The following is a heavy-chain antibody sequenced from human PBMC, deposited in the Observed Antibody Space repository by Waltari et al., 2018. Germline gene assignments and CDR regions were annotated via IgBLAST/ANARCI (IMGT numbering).Heavy chain of an antibody. CDR1: GGSFSGYY. CDR3: ARRANLAARPDDAFDI. J-gene: IGHJ3*02. Sequence: QVQLQQWGAGLLKPSETLSLTCAVYGGSFSGYYWSWIRQPPGKGLAWIGEINLSGRTNYNQSHKRRGTIAVDTSKNQFSLKLSSVTAADTAVYYCARRANLAARPDDAFDIWGQGTMVTVSS. V-gene: IGHV4-34*01. CDR2: INLSGRT. D-gene: IGHD6-6*01.